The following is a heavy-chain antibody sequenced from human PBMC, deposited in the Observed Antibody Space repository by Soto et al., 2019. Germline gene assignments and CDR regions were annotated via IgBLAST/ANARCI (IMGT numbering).Heavy chain of an antibody. CDR1: GFTCSSYA. Sequence: GGSLRLSCAASGFTCSSYAMSWVRQAPGKGLEWVSAISGSGGNTYYADSVKGRFTISRDNSKNTLYLQMNSLRAEDTAVYYCAKSLVARPYDYWGQGTLVTVSS. V-gene: IGHV3-23*01. CDR3: AKSLVARPYDY. D-gene: IGHD6-6*01. CDR2: ISGSGGNT. J-gene: IGHJ4*02.